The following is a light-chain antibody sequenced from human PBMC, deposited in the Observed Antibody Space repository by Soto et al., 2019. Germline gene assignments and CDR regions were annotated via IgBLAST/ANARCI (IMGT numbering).Light chain of an antibody. V-gene: IGKV1-12*01. CDR1: QGISNW. Sequence: DIQMTQSPSSVPASVGDRVTLTCRASQGISNWLAWYQQKPGKAPKLLIYGASSLQSGVPSRFSGSGSGTDFTLTISILQPEDFATYYCQQANSFPITFGQGTRLEIK. CDR3: QQANSFPIT. CDR2: GAS. J-gene: IGKJ5*01.